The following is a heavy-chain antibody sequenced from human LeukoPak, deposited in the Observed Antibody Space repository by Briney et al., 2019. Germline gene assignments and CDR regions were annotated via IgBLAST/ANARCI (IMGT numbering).Heavy chain of an antibody. Sequence: SVKVSCKASGFTFTNSAIQWVRQARGQRLEWIGWIVVGSGHTNYAQKFQERVTITRDMSTSTAYMELSSLRSDDTAVYYCASLRNYGAFDIWGQGTMVTVSS. CDR3: ASLRNYGAFDI. D-gene: IGHD1-7*01. J-gene: IGHJ3*02. CDR2: IVVGSGHT. CDR1: GFTFTNSA. V-gene: IGHV1-58*02.